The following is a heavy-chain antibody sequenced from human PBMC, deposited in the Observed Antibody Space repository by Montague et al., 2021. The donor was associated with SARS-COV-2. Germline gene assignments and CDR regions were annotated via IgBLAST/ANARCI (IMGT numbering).Heavy chain of an antibody. V-gene: IGHV3-48*03. CDR1: GFHFSSFE. CDR2: ISSGGHTR. D-gene: IGHD2-15*01. CDR3: ARDGVDNQWSPFED. J-gene: IGHJ4*02. Sequence: LRLSCAASGFHFSSFEMNWVRQAPGKRLEWVSYISSGGHTRYYADSVQGRFTISRDNARDSLYLQMNSLRAEDTAVYYCARDGVDNQWSPFEDWGRGTLVTVSS.